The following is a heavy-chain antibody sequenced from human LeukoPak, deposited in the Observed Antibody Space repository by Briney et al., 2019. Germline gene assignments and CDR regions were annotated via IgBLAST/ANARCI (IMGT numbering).Heavy chain of an antibody. CDR3: AKRDNNDYYTGLHVFDI. D-gene: IGHD3-22*01. J-gene: IGHJ3*02. V-gene: IGHV3-48*01. Sequence: GGSLRLSCAASGFTFSTYSMNWVRQAPGKGLEWVSYISSSGSTIYYTDSVKGRFTISRDNSKNTLDLQMNSLRAEDTAVYYCAKRDNNDYYTGLHVFDIWGQGTMVTVSS. CDR1: GFTFSTYS. CDR2: ISSSGSTI.